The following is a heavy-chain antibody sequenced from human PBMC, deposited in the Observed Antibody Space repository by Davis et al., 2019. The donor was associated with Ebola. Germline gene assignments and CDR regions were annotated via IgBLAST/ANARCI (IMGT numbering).Heavy chain of an antibody. CDR3: ARGQIGYSGRFRFDS. V-gene: IGHV1-8*01. CDR2: ITPNSGYT. J-gene: IGHJ4*02. CDR1: GYTFTSYD. D-gene: IGHD5-12*01. Sequence: ASLKVSCKASGYTFTSYDLSWVRQATGQGLEWMGWITPNSGYTGSAQKFQGRVTMTRNTSINTAYMELSGLTSEDTALYFCARGQIGYSGRFRFDSWGQGTLVTVSS.